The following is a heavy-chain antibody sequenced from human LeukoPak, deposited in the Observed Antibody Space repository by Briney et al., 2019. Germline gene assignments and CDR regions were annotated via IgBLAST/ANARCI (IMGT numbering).Heavy chain of an antibody. Sequence: HPGGSLRLSCAASGFTFSSYSMNWVRQAPGKGLEWVSYISSSSSTIYYADSVKGRFTISRDNSKNTLYLQMNSLRAEDTAVYYCAREWTQWLVTWVGAFDIWGQGTMVTVSS. CDR1: GFTFSSYS. CDR3: AREWTQWLVTWVGAFDI. J-gene: IGHJ3*02. V-gene: IGHV3-48*01. D-gene: IGHD6-19*01. CDR2: ISSSSSTI.